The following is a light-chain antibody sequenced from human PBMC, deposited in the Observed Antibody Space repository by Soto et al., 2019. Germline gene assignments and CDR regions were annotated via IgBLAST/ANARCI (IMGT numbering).Light chain of an antibody. V-gene: IGKV1-5*03. CDR1: QNINTW. J-gene: IGKJ1*01. CDR2: KAS. CDR3: QQYNNYFWA. Sequence: DIQMTQSPSTVSAFVGDRVTITCRASQNINTWLAWYQQKPGQAPKLLILKASSLESGVPSRFSGIGSVSEFTLPISSLQPDDLATYYCQQYNNYFWAFGQGAKVDIK.